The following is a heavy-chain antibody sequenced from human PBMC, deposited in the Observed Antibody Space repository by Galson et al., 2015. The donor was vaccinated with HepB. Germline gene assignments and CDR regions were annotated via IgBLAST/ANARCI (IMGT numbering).Heavy chain of an antibody. CDR1: GYSFTSYW. CDR3: VRRNNYYGSGRHAFDI. D-gene: IGHD3-10*01. J-gene: IGHJ3*02. V-gene: IGHV5-10-1*01. Sequence: QSGAEVKKPGESLRISCKGSGYSFTSYWISWVRQMPGKGLEWMGRIDPSDSYTNYSPSFQGHVTISADKSISTAYLQWSSLKASDTAMYYCVRRNNYYGSGRHAFDIWGQGTMVTVSS. CDR2: IDPSDSYT.